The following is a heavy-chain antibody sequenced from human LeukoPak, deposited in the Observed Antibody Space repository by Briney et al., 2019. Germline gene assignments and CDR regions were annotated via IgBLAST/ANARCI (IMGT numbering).Heavy chain of an antibody. CDR2: ISAYNGNT. CDR1: GYTFTSYG. J-gene: IGHJ4*02. D-gene: IGHD3-10*01. CDR3: ARDRTVYGSGSYTLGY. V-gene: IGHV1-18*01. Sequence: ASVKVSCTASGYTFTSYGISWVRQAPGQGLEWMGWISAYNGNTNYAQKLQGRVTMTTDTSTSTAYMELRSLRSDDTAVYYCARDRTVYGSGSYTLGYWGQGTLVTVSS.